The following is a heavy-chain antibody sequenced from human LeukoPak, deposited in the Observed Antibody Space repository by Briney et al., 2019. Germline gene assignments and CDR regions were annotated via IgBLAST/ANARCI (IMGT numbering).Heavy chain of an antibody. D-gene: IGHD6-13*01. J-gene: IGHJ4*02. CDR3: ALLVAAPAYFDY. Sequence: SETLSLTCTVSGGSISSNSDYWGWIRQPPGKGLEWIGSIYYSGNTYYNSTLQSRVTISIDTSKNQFSLKLTSVTAADTAVYYCALLVAAPAYFDYWGQGTLVTVSS. CDR2: IYYSGNT. CDR1: GGSISSNSDY. V-gene: IGHV4-39*01.